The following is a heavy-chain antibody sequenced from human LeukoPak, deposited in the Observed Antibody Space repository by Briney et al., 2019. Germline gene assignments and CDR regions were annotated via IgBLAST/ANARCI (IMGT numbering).Heavy chain of an antibody. D-gene: IGHD2-2*01. Sequence: GGSLRLSCAASGFTFSSYWMSWVRQAPGKGLEWVANIKQDGSEKYYVDSVKGRFTISRDNAKNSLYLQMNSLRAEDTAVYYCARDYCSSTSPYYYYYYVDVWGKGTTVTVSS. CDR2: IKQDGSEK. CDR1: GFTFSSYW. CDR3: ARDYCSSTSPYYYYYYVDV. J-gene: IGHJ6*03. V-gene: IGHV3-7*01.